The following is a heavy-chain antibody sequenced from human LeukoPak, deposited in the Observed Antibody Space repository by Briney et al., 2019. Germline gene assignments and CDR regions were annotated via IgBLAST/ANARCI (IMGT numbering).Heavy chain of an antibody. Sequence: ASVKVSCKASGYTFTSYYMHWVRQAPGQGLEWMGIINPSGGSTSYAQKFQGRVTMTRDMSTSTVYMELRSLRSDDTAVYYCARTAVLWELLNRRPYAFDIWGQGTMVTVSS. CDR1: GYTFTSYY. D-gene: IGHD1-26*01. CDR2: INPSGGST. CDR3: ARTAVLWELLNRRPYAFDI. J-gene: IGHJ3*02. V-gene: IGHV1-46*01.